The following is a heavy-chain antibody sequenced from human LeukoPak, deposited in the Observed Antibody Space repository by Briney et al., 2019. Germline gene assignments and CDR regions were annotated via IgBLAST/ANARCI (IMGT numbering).Heavy chain of an antibody. J-gene: IGHJ4*02. Sequence: SGTLSLTCAVSGGSISSSNWWSWVRPPPGKGLEWIGEIYHSGSTNYNPSLKSRVTISVDTSKNQFSLKLSSVTAADTAVYYCARGVRYYGSGSVFDYWGQGTLVTVSS. V-gene: IGHV4-4*02. CDR2: IYHSGST. CDR1: GGSISSSNW. D-gene: IGHD3-10*01. CDR3: ARGVRYYGSGSVFDY.